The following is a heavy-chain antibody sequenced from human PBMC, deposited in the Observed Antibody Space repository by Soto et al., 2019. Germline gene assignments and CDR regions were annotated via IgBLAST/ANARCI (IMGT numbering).Heavy chain of an antibody. CDR1: GFPFSTYS. CDR3: AREYTAWTRDYGLDV. D-gene: IGHD1-1*01. J-gene: IGHJ6*02. Sequence: GGSLRLSCVGSGFPFSTYSINWVRQSPGKGLEWVSSISSRSDIYYADSVKGRFTISRDNAKNSVSLQMNSLRAEDTAVYYCAREYTAWTRDYGLDVWGQGTTVTVSS. CDR2: ISSRSDI. V-gene: IGHV3-21*01.